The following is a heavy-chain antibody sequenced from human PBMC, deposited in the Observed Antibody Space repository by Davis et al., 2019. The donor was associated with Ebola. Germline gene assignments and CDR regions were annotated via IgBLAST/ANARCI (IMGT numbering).Heavy chain of an antibody. CDR2: ISYDGSNK. Sequence: PGGSLRLSCAASGFTFSSYAMHWVRQAPGKGLEWVAVISYDGSNKYYADSVKGRFTISRDNSKNTLYLQMNSLRAEDTAVYYCARDGGSSGSPFDYWGQGTLVTVSS. D-gene: IGHD3-22*01. J-gene: IGHJ4*02. CDR3: ARDGGSSGSPFDY. CDR1: GFTFSSYA. V-gene: IGHV3-30-3*01.